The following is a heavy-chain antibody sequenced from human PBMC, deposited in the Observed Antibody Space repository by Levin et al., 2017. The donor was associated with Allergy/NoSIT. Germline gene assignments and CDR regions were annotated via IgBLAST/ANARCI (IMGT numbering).Heavy chain of an antibody. V-gene: IGHV1-69*13. Sequence: SVKVSCKASGGTFSSYAISWVRQAPGQGLEWMGGIIPIFGTANYAQKFQGRVTITADESTSTAYMELSSLRSEDTALYYCARDPSTSVAHYYDHGMDVWGQGTTVTVSS. CDR3: ARDPSTSVAHYYDHGMDV. D-gene: IGHD2-2*01. CDR2: IIPIFGTA. J-gene: IGHJ6*02. CDR1: GGTFSSYA.